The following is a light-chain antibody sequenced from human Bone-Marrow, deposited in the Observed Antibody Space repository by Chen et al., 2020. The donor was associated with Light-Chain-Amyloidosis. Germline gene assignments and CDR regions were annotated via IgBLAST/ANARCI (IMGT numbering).Light chain of an antibody. J-gene: IGLJ1*01. CDR3: CSHTGDSYV. CDR1: SNNVGAYNY. Sequence: QSALTQPRSVSGSPGQSVTVSCTGTSNNVGAYNYVSWYQQHPGKAPKVMIYDVTERPSGVPDRFSGSKSGNTASLTISCLQAEDEADYYCCSHTGDSYVFGTGPKVTVL. CDR2: DVT. V-gene: IGLV2-11*01.